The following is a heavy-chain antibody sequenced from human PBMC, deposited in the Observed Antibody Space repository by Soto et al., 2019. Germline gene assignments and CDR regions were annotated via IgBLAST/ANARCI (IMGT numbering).Heavy chain of an antibody. Sequence: PGWSLRLSCAASGFTFSSYEMNWVRQAPGKGLEWVSYISSSGSTIYYADSVKGRFTISRDNAKNSLYLQMNSLRAEDTAVYYCAREPNDSSIDYWGQGTLVTVSS. CDR2: ISSSGSTI. CDR3: AREPNDSSIDY. J-gene: IGHJ4*02. CDR1: GFTFSSYE. D-gene: IGHD3-22*01. V-gene: IGHV3-48*03.